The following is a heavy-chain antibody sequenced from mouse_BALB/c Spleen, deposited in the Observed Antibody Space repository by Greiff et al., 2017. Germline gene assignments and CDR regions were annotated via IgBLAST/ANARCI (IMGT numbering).Heavy chain of an antibody. CDR1: GFSLTSYG. CDR2: IWAGGST. Sequence: VMLVESGPGLVAPSQSLSITCTVSGFSLTSYGVHWVRQPPGKGLEWLGVIWAGGSTNYNSALMSRLSISKDNSKSQVFLKMNSLQTDDTAMYYCARDLDGNSWFAYWGQGTLVTVSA. CDR3: ARDLDGNSWFAY. J-gene: IGHJ3*01. V-gene: IGHV2-9*02. D-gene: IGHD2-1*01.